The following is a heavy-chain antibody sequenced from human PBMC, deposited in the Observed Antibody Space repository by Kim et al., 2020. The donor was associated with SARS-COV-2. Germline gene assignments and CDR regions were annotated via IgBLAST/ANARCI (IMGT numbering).Heavy chain of an antibody. CDR3: ARGSRDFQH. J-gene: IGHJ1*01. Sequence: GSTSNAQKFQGRVTMTRDTSTSTVYMELSSLRSEDTAVYYCARGSRDFQHWGQGTLVTVSS. CDR2: GST. V-gene: IGHV1-46*01.